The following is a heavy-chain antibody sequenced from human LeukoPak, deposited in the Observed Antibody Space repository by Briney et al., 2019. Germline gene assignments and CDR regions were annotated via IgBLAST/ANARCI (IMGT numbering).Heavy chain of an antibody. CDR1: GGTFSSYA. CDR2: IIPIFGTA. V-gene: IGHV1-69*05. D-gene: IGHD1-7*01. CDR3: AREAQNWNYAMGYYYYMDV. Sequence: SVKVSCKASGGTFSSYAISWVRQAPGQGLEWMGGIIPIFGTANYAQKFQGRVTITTDESTSTAYMELSSLRSEDTAVYYCAREAQNWNYAMGYYYYMDVWGKGTTVTVSS. J-gene: IGHJ6*03.